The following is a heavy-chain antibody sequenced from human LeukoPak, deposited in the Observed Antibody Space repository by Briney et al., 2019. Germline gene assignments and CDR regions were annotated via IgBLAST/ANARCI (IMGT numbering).Heavy chain of an antibody. CDR1: GFTVSNDY. V-gene: IGHV3-53*01. CDR3: TRSLPSSHHFFDS. J-gene: IGHJ4*02. D-gene: IGHD3-16*02. CDR2: IYGGGAT. Sequence: GGSLRLSCAVSGFTVSNDYMSWVRQAPGKGLEWVSVIYGGGATYYADSVRGRFTISRDNFENTLFLQMDNLRAEDTAVYYCTRSLPSSHHFFDSWGQGTLVAVSS.